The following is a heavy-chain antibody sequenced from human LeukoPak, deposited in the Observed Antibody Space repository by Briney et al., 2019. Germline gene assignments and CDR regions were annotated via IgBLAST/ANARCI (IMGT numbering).Heavy chain of an antibody. J-gene: IGHJ3*02. CDR1: GGSISSYY. D-gene: IGHD6-19*01. CDR3: ARDMGGWTDRHDAFDI. Sequence: ETLSLTCTVSGGSISSYYWSWVRQAPGKGLEWVSAISGSGGSTYYADSVKGRFTISRDNSKNTLYLQMNSLGAEDTAVYYCARDMGGWTDRHDAFDIWGQGTMVTVSS. V-gene: IGHV3-23*01. CDR2: ISGSGGST.